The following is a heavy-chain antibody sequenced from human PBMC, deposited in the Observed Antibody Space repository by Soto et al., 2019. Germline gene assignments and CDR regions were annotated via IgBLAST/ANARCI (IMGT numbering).Heavy chain of an antibody. CDR1: GFTLSRYW. CDR3: ARLPEDEITSLDY. CDR2: INGDGSSI. D-gene: IGHD3-3*01. Sequence: PGGSLRLSCTTSGFTLSRYWMHWVRQVPGKGLMWVSRINGDGSSINYSDSAKGRFTISRDNAKNTLYLQMNSLRVEDTAVYYCARLPEDEITSLDYWGQGTLVTVSS. J-gene: IGHJ4*02. V-gene: IGHV3-74*01.